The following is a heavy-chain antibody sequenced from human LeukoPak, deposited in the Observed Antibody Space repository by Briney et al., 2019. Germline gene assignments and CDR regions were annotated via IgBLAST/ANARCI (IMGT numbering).Heavy chain of an antibody. D-gene: IGHD6-19*01. CDR2: IYYSGST. V-gene: IGHV4-39*07. Sequence: SETLSLTCTVSGGSISSSSYYWGWIRQPPGKGLEWIGSIYYSGSTYYNPSLKSRVTISVDTSKNQFSLKLSSVTPEDTAVYYCARERDSSGWYDPFDYWGQGTLVTVSS. CDR1: GGSISSSSYY. J-gene: IGHJ4*02. CDR3: ARERDSSGWYDPFDY.